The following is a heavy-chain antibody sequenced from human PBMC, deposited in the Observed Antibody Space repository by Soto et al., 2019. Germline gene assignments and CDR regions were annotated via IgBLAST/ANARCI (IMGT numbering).Heavy chain of an antibody. Sequence: GGSLRLSCAASGFTFGSYAMTWVRQAPGKGLEWVSGIAYSGDPTFYADSVRGRFTISRDNSRNTLYLQMNSLRAEDTAIYYCAKRVAASGSGWDYWGQGTLVTVSS. J-gene: IGHJ4*02. CDR1: GFTFGSYA. CDR3: AKRVAASGSGWDY. CDR2: IAYSGDPT. D-gene: IGHD6-13*01. V-gene: IGHV3-23*01.